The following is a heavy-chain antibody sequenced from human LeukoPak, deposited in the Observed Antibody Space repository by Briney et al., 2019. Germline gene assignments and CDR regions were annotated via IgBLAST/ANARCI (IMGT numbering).Heavy chain of an antibody. CDR3: TTVGSAWNFDY. CDR1: GLTSGNAW. V-gene: IGHV3-15*01. J-gene: IGHJ4*02. CDR2: IKSKRDGGTI. D-gene: IGHD6-25*01. Sequence: GGSLGLSCPPSGLTSGNAWMTGARQPPGRGREWVGGIKSKRDGGTIDYAAPVKGRFTISRDDSKDTLYLQMNNLKIEDAAVYYCTTVGSAWNFDYWGQGTLVTVSS.